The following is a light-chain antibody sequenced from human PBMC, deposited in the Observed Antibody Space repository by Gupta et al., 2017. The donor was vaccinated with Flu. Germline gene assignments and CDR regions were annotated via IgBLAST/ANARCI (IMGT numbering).Light chain of an antibody. CDR2: GAS. J-gene: IGKJ2*01. CDR3: HQYGSTRGYT. V-gene: IGKV3-20*01. CDR1: QSVNMNY. Sequence: EIVLSQSPGTLSLSPGERATLSCRASQSVNMNYLPWFQQKSGQAPRLLIYGASNRATGIPDRFIGSGSGTDFTLTISRLEHEDFAVYYCHQYGSTRGYTFGQGTQLEIK.